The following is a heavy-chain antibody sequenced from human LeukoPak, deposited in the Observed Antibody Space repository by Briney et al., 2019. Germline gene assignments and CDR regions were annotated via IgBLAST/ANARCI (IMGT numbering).Heavy chain of an antibody. V-gene: IGHV3-21*01. Sequence: GGSLRLSCAASGFTFSSYSMNWVRRAPGKGLEWVSSISSSSSYIYYADSVKGRFTISRDNAKNSLYLQMNSLRAEDTAVYYCARFNWNYHYFDYWGQGTLVTVSS. CDR3: ARFNWNYHYFDY. CDR2: ISSSSSYI. J-gene: IGHJ4*02. CDR1: GFTFSSYS. D-gene: IGHD1-7*01.